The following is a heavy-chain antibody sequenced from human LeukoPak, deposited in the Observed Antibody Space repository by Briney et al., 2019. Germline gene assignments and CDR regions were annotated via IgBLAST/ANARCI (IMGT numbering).Heavy chain of an antibody. D-gene: IGHD2-15*01. CDR2: ISANKGDT. CDR1: GYTFISYG. Sequence: GASVKVSCKTPGYTFISYGISWLRQAPGQGIEWMGWISANKGDTEYAQKFQGRLTVTRDTSTSTAYMELKRLKSDDTAVYYCARADIIVVAGATPVGSAFEYWGQGTLLTVS. J-gene: IGHJ4*02. CDR3: ARADIIVVAGATPVGSAFEY. V-gene: IGHV1-18*01.